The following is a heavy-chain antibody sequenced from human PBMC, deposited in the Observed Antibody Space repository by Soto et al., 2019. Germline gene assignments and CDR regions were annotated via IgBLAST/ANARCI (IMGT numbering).Heavy chain of an antibody. CDR2: IHDSGYT. D-gene: IGHD6-13*01. J-gene: IGHJ4*02. V-gene: IGHV4-59*01. CDR1: SGSMNSNY. CDR3: ATSYGNAWYTY. Sequence: SETLSLTCTVSSGSMNSNYWNWIRQPPGKELEWIGHIHDSGYTKYNPSLKSRVTMSLDTSKNQFSLKLTSVTVADTAVYYCATSYGNAWYTYWGQGTQVTVSS.